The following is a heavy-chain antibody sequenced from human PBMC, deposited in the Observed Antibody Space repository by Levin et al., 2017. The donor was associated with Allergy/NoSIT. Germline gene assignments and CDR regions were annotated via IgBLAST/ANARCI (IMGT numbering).Heavy chain of an antibody. D-gene: IGHD3-3*01. CDR1: GYTFTSYA. CDR2: INAGNGNT. CDR3: ARSITIFGVVIDDAFDI. Sequence: ASVKVSCKASGYTFTSYAMHWVRQAPGQRLEWMGWINAGNGNTKYSQKFQGRVTITRDTSASTAYMELSSLRSEDTAVYYCARSITIFGVVIDDAFDIWGQGTMVTVSS. J-gene: IGHJ3*02. V-gene: IGHV1-3*01.